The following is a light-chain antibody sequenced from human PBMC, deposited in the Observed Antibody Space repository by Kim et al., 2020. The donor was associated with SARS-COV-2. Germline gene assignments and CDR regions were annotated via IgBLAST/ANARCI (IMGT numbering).Light chain of an antibody. CDR1: RLGDKY. CDR2: QDS. J-gene: IGLJ2*01. Sequence: VSGSPGQTVSITCSGDRLGDKYACWYQQKPGQSPVLVIYQDSKRPSGTPERFSGSNSGNTATLTISGTQAMDEADYYCQAWDSSIVFGGGTQLTVL. V-gene: IGLV3-1*01. CDR3: QAWDSSIV.